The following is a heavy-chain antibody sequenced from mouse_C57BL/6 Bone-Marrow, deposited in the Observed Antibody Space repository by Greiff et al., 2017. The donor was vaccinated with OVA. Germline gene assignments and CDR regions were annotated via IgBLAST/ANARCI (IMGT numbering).Heavy chain of an antibody. Sequence: VQLQQSGPELVKPGASVKLSCKASGYTFTSYDINWVKQRPGQGLEWIGWIYHRDGSTKYNEKFKGKATLTVDTSSSTAYMKLHSLTSEDSAVYVCASPLYYYGSSYGAMDFWGQGTAVTVSA. CDR2: IYHRDGST. CDR1: GYTFTSYD. V-gene: IGHV1-85*01. J-gene: IGHJ4*01. D-gene: IGHD1-1*01. CDR3: ASPLYYYGSSYGAMDF.